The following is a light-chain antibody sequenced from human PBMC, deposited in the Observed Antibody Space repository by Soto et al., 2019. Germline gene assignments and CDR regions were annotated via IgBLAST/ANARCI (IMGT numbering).Light chain of an antibody. CDR2: GVS. CDR1: SSDLGDYNY. CDR3: SSYTSRKTVV. J-gene: IGLJ2*01. V-gene: IGLV2-14*01. Sequence: QSALTQPASVSGSPGQSITISCTGTSSDLGDYNYVSWYQQHPSKAPQLMIYGVSNRPSGVSNRFSGSKSGNTASLTISGLQDEDEADYYCSSYTSRKTVVFGGGTKLTVL.